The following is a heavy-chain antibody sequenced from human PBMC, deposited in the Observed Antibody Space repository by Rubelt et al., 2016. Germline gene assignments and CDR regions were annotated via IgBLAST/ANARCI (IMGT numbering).Heavy chain of an antibody. Sequence: QVQLRQSGAEVKKPGASVKVSCKVSGYTLTELSMHWVRQAPGKGLEWMGGFDPEDGETIYAQKLQGRVTMTTDTSTSTAYMELRRLRSDDTAVYYCARDIIPAGFVVVVAARKYYYYGMDVWGQGTTVTVSS. V-gene: IGHV1-24*01. J-gene: IGHJ6*02. CDR2: FDPEDGET. CDR1: GYTLTELS. CDR3: ARDIIPAGFVVVVAARKYYYYGMDV. D-gene: IGHD2-15*01.